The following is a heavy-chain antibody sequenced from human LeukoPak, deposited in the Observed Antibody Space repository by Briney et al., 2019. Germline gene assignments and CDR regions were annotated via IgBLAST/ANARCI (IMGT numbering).Heavy chain of an antibody. Sequence: PGGSLRLSCAASGFTFSSYGMHWVRQAPGKGLEWVAVISYDGSNKYYADSVKGRFTISRDNSKNTLYLQMNSLRAEDTAVYYCVGNRVRIAAAGDGFDIWGQGTMVTVSS. J-gene: IGHJ3*02. CDR1: GFTFSSYG. CDR3: VGNRVRIAAAGDGFDI. V-gene: IGHV3-30*03. CDR2: ISYDGSNK. D-gene: IGHD6-13*01.